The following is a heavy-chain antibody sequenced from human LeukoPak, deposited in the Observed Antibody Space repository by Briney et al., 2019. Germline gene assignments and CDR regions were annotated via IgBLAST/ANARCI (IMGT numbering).Heavy chain of an antibody. V-gene: IGHV1-18*04. CDR2: ISAYNGNT. D-gene: IGHD3-10*01. CDR3: ARDSSTSRWFKPFHYFEY. CDR1: GYTFTSYG. Sequence: ASVKVSCKASGYTFTSYGISWVRQAPGQGLEWMGWISAYNGNTNYAQKLQGRVTMTTDTSTSTAYMELRSLRSDDTAVYYCARDSSTSRWFKPFHYFEYWGQGTLVTVSS. J-gene: IGHJ4*02.